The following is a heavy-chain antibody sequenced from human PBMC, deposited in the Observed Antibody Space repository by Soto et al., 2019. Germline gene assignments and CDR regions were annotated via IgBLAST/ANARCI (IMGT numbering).Heavy chain of an antibody. Sequence: GASVKVSCKASGYTFTGYYMHWVRQAPGQGLEWMGWINPNSGGTNYAQKFQGWVTMTRDTSISTAYMELSRLRSDDTAVYYCARGTPGDYDFWSGYSGMDVWGQGTTVTVSS. CDR2: INPNSGGT. CDR3: ARGTPGDYDFWSGYSGMDV. V-gene: IGHV1-2*04. CDR1: GYTFTGYY. J-gene: IGHJ6*02. D-gene: IGHD3-3*01.